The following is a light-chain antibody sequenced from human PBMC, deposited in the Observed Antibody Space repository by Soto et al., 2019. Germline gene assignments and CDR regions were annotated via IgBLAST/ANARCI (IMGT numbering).Light chain of an antibody. CDR2: AAS. CDR1: QSISSY. J-gene: IGKJ1*01. Sequence: DIPMTQSPSSLSASVGDRVTITCRSNQSISSYLSWYQQKPGKAPNLLIYAASTLQSGVPSRFSGSGSGTDFTLTISSLQPEDFATYYCQQSHNTPRTFGQGTKVEVK. V-gene: IGKV1-39*01. CDR3: QQSHNTPRT.